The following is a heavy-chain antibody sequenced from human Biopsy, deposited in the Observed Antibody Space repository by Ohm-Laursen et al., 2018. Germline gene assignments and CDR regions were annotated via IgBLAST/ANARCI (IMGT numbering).Heavy chain of an antibody. Sequence: TLSLTCTVSGGSISNNNYYWGWIRQSPGKGLEWIGSIFYRGATHYKPSLKSRVNISVDTSKNQFSLKLNSATAADTAVYYCARDYDTSGYYYVSWGQGTLVTVSS. CDR1: GGSISNNNYY. CDR3: ARDYDTSGYYYVS. CDR2: IFYRGAT. J-gene: IGHJ5*02. V-gene: IGHV4-39*01. D-gene: IGHD3-22*01.